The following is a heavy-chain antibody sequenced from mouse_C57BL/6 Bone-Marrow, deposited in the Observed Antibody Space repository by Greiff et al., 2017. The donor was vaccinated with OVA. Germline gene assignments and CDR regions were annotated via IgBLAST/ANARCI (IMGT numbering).Heavy chain of an antibody. J-gene: IGHJ4*01. D-gene: IGHD1-1*01. V-gene: IGHV5-9*01. CDR3: ARHYYYGRGPLNN. CDR1: GFTFSSYT. CDR2: ISGGGGNT. Sequence: EVMLVESGGGLVKPGGSLKLSCAASGFTFSSYTMSWVRQTPEKRLEWVATISGGGGNTYYPDSVKGRFTISRDNAKNTLYLQMSSLRSEDTALYYCARHYYYGRGPLNNGGKETSVTVSS.